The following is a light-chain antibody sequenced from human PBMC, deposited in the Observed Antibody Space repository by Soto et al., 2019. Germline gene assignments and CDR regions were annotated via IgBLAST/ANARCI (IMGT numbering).Light chain of an antibody. J-gene: IGKJ2*01. CDR1: QSVLYSSNNKNF. CDR2: WAS. V-gene: IGKV4-1*01. CDR3: QQYYSSPYT. Sequence: DIVMTQSPDSLAVSLGERATFNCKSSQSVLYSSNNKNFLAWYQQKPGQPPKLLIYWASTRESGVPDRISGSGSGTDFTLTINSLQAEDVAVYYCQQYYSSPYTFGQGTKLEIK.